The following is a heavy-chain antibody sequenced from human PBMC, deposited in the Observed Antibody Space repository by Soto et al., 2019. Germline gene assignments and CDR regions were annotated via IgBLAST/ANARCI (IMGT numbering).Heavy chain of an antibody. CDR3: ARDAPREYYYYYYMDV. V-gene: IGHV1-18*01. Sequence: ASVKVSCKASGYTFTSYGISWVRQAPGQGLEWMGWISAYNGNTNYAQKLQGRVTMTTDTSTSTAYMELRSLRADDTAVYYCARDAPREYYYYYYMDVWGKGTTVTVSS. CDR2: ISAYNGNT. J-gene: IGHJ6*03. CDR1: GYTFTSYG.